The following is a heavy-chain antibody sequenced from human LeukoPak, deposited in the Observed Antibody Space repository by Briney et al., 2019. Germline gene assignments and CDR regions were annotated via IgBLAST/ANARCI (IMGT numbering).Heavy chain of an antibody. Sequence: SETLSLTCSVSAGSVSSSDYYWDWIRQPPGKGLEWIGTIFNSGSTSYKPSLKSRVTISVDTSKNQFSLKLTYVTAADTAIYYCARHDWGSFYSFDTWDQGTLVTVSS. V-gene: IGHV4-39*01. CDR2: IFNSGST. J-gene: IGHJ5*02. CDR3: ARHDWGSFYSFDT. CDR1: AGSVSSSDYY. D-gene: IGHD3-16*01.